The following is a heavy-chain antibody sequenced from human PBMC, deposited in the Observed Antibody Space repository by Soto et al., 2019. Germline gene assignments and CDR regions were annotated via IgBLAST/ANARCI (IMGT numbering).Heavy chain of an antibody. D-gene: IGHD3-22*01. V-gene: IGHV3-33*06. Sequence: PGGSLRLSCAASGFTFSSYGMHWVRQAPGKGLEWVAVIWYDGSNKYYADSVKGRFTISRDNSKNTLYLQMNSLRAEDTAVYYCAKNGDGYYPHGPDYWGQGTLVTVSS. J-gene: IGHJ4*02. CDR2: IWYDGSNK. CDR3: AKNGDGYYPHGPDY. CDR1: GFTFSSYG.